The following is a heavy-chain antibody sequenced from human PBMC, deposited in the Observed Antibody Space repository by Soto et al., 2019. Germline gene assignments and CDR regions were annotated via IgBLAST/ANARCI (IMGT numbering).Heavy chain of an antibody. J-gene: IGHJ6*02. Sequence: GSLRLSCAASGFTFSSSAMHWVRQAPGKRLEWVAVISNDGIFQYYADSVKGRFAISRDNSNNTLYLQMNSLRAEDTALYYCARGKYSSPRGGLDVWGQGTPVTVSS. V-gene: IGHV3-30*09. CDR2: ISNDGIFQ. D-gene: IGHD4-4*01. CDR1: GFTFSSSA. CDR3: ARGKYSSPRGGLDV.